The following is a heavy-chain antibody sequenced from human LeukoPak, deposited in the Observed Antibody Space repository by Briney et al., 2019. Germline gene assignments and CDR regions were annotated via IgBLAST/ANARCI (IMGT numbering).Heavy chain of an antibody. D-gene: IGHD3-3*01. J-gene: IGHJ4*02. Sequence: GGSLRLSCSASGFTFSSYAMHWVRQAPGKGLEYVSRISSNGGSTYYANSVKGRFTISRDNSKNTLYLQMGSLRAADMAVYYCARGGYYDFWSGTFDYWGQGTLVTVSS. V-gene: IGHV3-64*01. CDR1: GFTFSSYA. CDR2: ISSNGGST. CDR3: ARGGYYDFWSGTFDY.